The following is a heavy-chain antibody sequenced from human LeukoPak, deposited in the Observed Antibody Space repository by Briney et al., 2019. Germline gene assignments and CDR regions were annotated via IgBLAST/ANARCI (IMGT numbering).Heavy chain of an antibody. CDR3: ARGGSYGGYHSY. CDR2: ISSSGSTI. D-gene: IGHD4-23*01. V-gene: IGHV3-48*03. J-gene: IGHJ4*02. CDR1: GFTFSSYE. Sequence: GGSLRLSCAASGFTFSSYEMNWVRQAPGKGLEWVSYISSSGSTIYYADSVKGRFTISRDNAKNSLYLQMNSLRAEDTALYYCARGGSYGGYHSYWGQGTLVTVSS.